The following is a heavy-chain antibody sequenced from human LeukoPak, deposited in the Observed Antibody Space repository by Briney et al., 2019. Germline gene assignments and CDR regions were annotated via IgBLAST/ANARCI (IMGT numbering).Heavy chain of an antibody. CDR1: GYTFTSYA. J-gene: IGHJ5*02. Sequence: ASVKVSCKASGYTFTSYAMHWVRQAPGQRLEWMGWINAGNGNTKYSQEFQGRVTITRDTSASTAYMELSSLRSEDMAVYYCARGGVFGVVNEVWFDPWGQGTLVTVSS. CDR3: ARGGVFGVVNEVWFDP. CDR2: INAGNGNT. D-gene: IGHD3-3*01. V-gene: IGHV1-3*03.